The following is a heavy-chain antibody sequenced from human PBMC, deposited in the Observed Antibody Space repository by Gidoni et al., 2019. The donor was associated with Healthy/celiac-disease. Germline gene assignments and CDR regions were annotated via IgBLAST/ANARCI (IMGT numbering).Heavy chain of an antibody. CDR3: ARESVTTDHYFDY. Sequence: QVQLQQSGPGLVKPSETLSLTCTVPGGSISSYYWTWIRQPPGKGLEWIGYIYSSGSTNYNPSLKSRVTISVDTSKNQFSLKLSSVTAADTAVYYCARESVTTDHYFDYWGQGTLVTVSS. CDR2: IYSSGST. D-gene: IGHD3-22*01. V-gene: IGHV4-59*01. CDR1: GGSISSYY. J-gene: IGHJ4*02.